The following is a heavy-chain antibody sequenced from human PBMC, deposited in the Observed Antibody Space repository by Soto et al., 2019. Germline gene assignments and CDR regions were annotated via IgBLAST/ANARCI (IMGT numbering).Heavy chain of an antibody. D-gene: IGHD4-17*01. Sequence: PSDTLSLTCTVSGDSISSINNYWSWIRQPPGEGLEWIGFISYSGTTSYSPSLKSRVAISLDTSKNQFSLSLNFVTAADTAVYYCGRISSHGDYAYWGQGTLVTVS. CDR3: GRISSHGDYAY. CDR2: ISYSGTT. J-gene: IGHJ4*02. CDR1: GDSISSINNY. V-gene: IGHV4-30-4*02.